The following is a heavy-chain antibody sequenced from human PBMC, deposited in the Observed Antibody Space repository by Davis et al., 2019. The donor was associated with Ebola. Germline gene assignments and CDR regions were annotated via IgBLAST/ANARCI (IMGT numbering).Heavy chain of an antibody. D-gene: IGHD1-26*01. Sequence: GESLKISCAASGFTFSVYYMSWIRQAPGKGLEWVSDISSGGGAPYYADSVKGRFTTFRDNPKNTLYLQMNSLRADDTAVYYCAKQRRVGAIDYDYWGRGTVVTVSS. CDR1: GFTFSVYY. CDR2: ISSGGGAP. J-gene: IGHJ4*02. V-gene: IGHV3-23*01. CDR3: AKQRRVGAIDYDY.